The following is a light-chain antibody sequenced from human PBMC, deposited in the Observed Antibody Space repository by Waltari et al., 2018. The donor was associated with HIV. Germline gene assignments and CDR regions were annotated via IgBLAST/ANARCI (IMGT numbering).Light chain of an antibody. Sequence: QSALTQPASVSGSPGQSITISCTGTSSDVGGYNYVSWYQQHPGKAPKLMIYEVRNRPSGVSNLFSGSTSGNTASLTISGLQAEDEADYYCSSYTSSSTVVFGTGTKVTVL. CDR1: SSDVGGYNY. CDR2: EVR. J-gene: IGLJ1*01. V-gene: IGLV2-14*01. CDR3: SSYTSSSTVV.